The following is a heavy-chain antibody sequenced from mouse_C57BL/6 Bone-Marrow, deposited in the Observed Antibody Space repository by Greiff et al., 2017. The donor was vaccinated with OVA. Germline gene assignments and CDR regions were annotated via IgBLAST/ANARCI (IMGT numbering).Heavy chain of an antibody. CDR1: GYSFTGYY. J-gene: IGHJ2*01. CDR2: IYPYNGVS. D-gene: IGHD2-1*01. Sequence: VHVKQSGPELVKPGASVKISCKASGYSFTGYYMHWVKQSHGNILDWIGYIYPYNGVSSYNQKFKGKATLTVDKSSRTAYMELRSLTSEDSAVYDCARSENGHYGDFDYWGQGTTLTVSS. CDR3: ARSENGHYGDFDY. V-gene: IGHV1-31*01.